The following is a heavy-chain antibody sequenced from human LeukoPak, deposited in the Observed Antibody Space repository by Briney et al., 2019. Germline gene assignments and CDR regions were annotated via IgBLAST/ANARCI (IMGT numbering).Heavy chain of an antibody. J-gene: IGHJ5*02. CDR3: ARVGLESGKNWFDP. CDR2: IYYSGST. CDR1: GGSISSGGYY. D-gene: IGHD1-1*01. V-gene: IGHV4-31*03. Sequence: KASETLSLTCTVSGGSISSGGYYWSWIRQHPGKGLEWIGYIYYSGSTYYTPSLKSRVTISVDTSKNQFSLKLNSVTAADTAVYYCARVGLESGKNWFDPWGQGTLVTVSS.